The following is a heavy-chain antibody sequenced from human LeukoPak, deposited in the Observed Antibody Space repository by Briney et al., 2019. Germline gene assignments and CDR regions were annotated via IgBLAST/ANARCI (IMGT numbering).Heavy chain of an antibody. V-gene: IGHV3-66*01. J-gene: IGHJ4*02. D-gene: IGHD2-8*01. CDR3: ARLMFLWPPIYFDY. CDR1: GFTVSSNY. CDR2: IYSSGST. Sequence: GGSLRLSCAASGFTVSSNYMSWVRQAPGKGLEWVSVIYSSGSTYYADSVKGRFTISRDNSQNTLYLQMNSLRAEDAAVYYCARLMFLWPPIYFDYWGQGTLVTVSS.